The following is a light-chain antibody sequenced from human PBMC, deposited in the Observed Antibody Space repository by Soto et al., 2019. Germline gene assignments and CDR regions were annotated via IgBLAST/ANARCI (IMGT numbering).Light chain of an antibody. CDR2: GNS. J-gene: IGLJ1*01. V-gene: IGLV1-40*01. CDR1: SSNIGAGYD. Sequence: QLVLTQPPSVSGAPGQRGTISCTGSSSNIGAGYDVHWYQQLPGTAPKLLIYGNSNRPSGVPDRFSGSKSGTSASLAITGLQAEDEADYYCQSYDSSLSGYVFGTGTKVTVL. CDR3: QSYDSSLSGYV.